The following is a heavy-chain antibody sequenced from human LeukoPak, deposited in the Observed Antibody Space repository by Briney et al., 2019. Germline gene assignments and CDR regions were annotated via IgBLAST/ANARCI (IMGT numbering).Heavy chain of an antibody. D-gene: IGHD3-22*01. J-gene: IGHJ4*02. CDR3: ARDSSGYYGVLDY. CDR2: IYYSGST. CDR1: GGSISSGGYY. Sequence: SQTLSLTCTVSGGSISSGGYYWSWIRQHPGKGLEWIGYIYYSGSTYYNPSLKNRVTISVDTSKNQFSLKLSSVTAADTAVYYCARDSSGYYGVLDYWGPGTLVTVSS. V-gene: IGHV4-31*03.